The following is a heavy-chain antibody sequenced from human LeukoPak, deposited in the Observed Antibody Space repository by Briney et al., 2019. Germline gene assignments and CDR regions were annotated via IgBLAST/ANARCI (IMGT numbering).Heavy chain of an antibody. V-gene: IGHV4-30-4*01. J-gene: IGHJ4*02. D-gene: IGHD2-2*01. CDR3: ARAFSPYIVVVPAAMAVLDN. Sequence: SQTLSLTCTVSGGSISSGDYYWSWIRQPPGKGLEWIGYIHYSGSTYYNPSLKSRVTISVDTSKNQFSLKLSSVTAADTAVYYCARAFSPYIVVVPAAMAVLDNWGQGTLVTVSS. CDR2: IHYSGST. CDR1: GGSISSGDYY.